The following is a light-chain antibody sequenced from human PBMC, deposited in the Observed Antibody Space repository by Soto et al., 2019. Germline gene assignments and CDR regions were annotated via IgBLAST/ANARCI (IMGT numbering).Light chain of an antibody. V-gene: IGLV2-14*01. CDR2: EVS. CDR1: SSDVGAYNY. Sequence: QSALTRPASVSGSPGQSITISCTGTSSDVGAYNYVSWYQQHPGKAPKLMIFEVSDRPSGVSNRFSGSKSGNTASLTISGLQAEDDADYYCSSYTSSNTLVFGEGTTLTVL. CDR3: SSYTSSNTLV. J-gene: IGLJ2*01.